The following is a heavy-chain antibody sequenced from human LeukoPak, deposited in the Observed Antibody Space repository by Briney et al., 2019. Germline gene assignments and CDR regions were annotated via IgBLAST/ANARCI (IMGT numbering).Heavy chain of an antibody. CDR1: GGSISSSSYY. V-gene: IGHV4-39*07. J-gene: IGHJ3*02. D-gene: IGHD6-13*01. CDR3: ARARIAAAWRSDAFDI. Sequence: KPSETLSLTCTVSGGSISSSSYYWGWIRQPPGKGLEWIGSIYYSGSTYYNPSLKSRVTISVDTSKNQFSLKLSPVTAADTAVYYCARARIAAAWRSDAFDIWGQGTMVTVSS. CDR2: IYYSGST.